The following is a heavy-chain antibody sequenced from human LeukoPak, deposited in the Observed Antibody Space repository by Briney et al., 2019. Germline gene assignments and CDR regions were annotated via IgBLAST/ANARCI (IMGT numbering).Heavy chain of an antibody. Sequence: SETLSLTCTVSGGSISSSSYYWGWIRQPPGKGLEWIGSIYYSGSTYYNPALKSRVHISVDTSKNQFSLKLSSVTAADTAVYYCASMSWIQLWSSHCSGGSCPPYFDYWGQGTLVTVSS. CDR3: ASMSWIQLWSSHCSGGSCPPYFDY. CDR2: IYYSGST. J-gene: IGHJ4*02. CDR1: GGSISSSSYY. V-gene: IGHV4-39*01. D-gene: IGHD2-15*01.